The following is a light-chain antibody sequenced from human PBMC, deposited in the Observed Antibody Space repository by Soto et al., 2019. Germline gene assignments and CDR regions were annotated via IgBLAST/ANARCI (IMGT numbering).Light chain of an antibody. CDR3: QQRSNWPPVYT. CDR2: DAS. J-gene: IGKJ2*01. Sequence: EIVLTQSPATLSLSPGERATLSCRASQSVSSYLAWYQQKPVQAPRLLIYDASNRATGIPARFSGSGSGTDFTLTISSLEPEDFAVYYCQQRSNWPPVYTFGQGTKLEIK. V-gene: IGKV3-11*01. CDR1: QSVSSY.